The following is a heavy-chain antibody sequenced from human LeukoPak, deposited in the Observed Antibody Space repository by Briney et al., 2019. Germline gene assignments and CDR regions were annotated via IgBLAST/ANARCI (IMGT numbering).Heavy chain of an antibody. CDR3: ATIAVAGHFDY. V-gene: IGHV4-61*02. CDR1: GGSISSGRYY. CDR2: IFTSGST. Sequence: PSQTLSLTCNVSGGSISSGRYYWSWIRLPAGKGLEWIGRIFTSGSTNYNPSLKSRVTISLDTSKNQFSLKLSSVTAADTAVYYCATIAVAGHFDYWGQGTLVTVSS. J-gene: IGHJ4*02. D-gene: IGHD6-19*01.